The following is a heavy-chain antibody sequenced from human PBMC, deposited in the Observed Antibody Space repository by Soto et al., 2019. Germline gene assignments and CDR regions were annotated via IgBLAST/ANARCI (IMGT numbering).Heavy chain of an antibody. CDR2: IYPGDSDT. V-gene: IGHV5-51*01. CDR1: GYSFTSYW. CDR3: ARQAASSWYYYYYGMDV. J-gene: IGHJ6*02. D-gene: IGHD6-13*01. Sequence: ESLKISCKGSGYSFTSYWIGWVRQMPGKGLEWKGIIYPGDSDTRYSPSFQGQVTISADKSISTAYLQWSSLKASDTAMYYCARQAASSWYYYYYGMDVWGQGTTVTVS.